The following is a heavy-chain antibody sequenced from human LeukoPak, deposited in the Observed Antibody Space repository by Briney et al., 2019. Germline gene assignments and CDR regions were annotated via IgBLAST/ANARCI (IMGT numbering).Heavy chain of an antibody. CDR3: ARVLFDY. Sequence: GGSLRLSCAVSGFTISNYWMSWVRQAPGKGLEWVATIKQDGSAEFYVDSVKGRFTISRDSAKNSLYLQMNSLRDDDTAVYYCARVLFDYWGQGTLVTVSS. V-gene: IGHV3-7*04. CDR1: GFTISNYW. CDR2: IKQDGSAE. J-gene: IGHJ4*02.